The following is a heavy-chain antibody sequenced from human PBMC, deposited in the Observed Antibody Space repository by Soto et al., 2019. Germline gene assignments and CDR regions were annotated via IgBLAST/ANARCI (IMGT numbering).Heavy chain of an antibody. CDR2: IYYSGST. Sequence: SQTLSLPCPVSGGSISSSSYYWGWIRQPPGKGLEWIGSIYYSGSTYYNPSLKSRVTISVDTSKNQFSLKLSSVTAADTAVYYCARLDSSFPGSLDYWGQGTLVTVSS. V-gene: IGHV4-39*01. D-gene: IGHD6-6*01. J-gene: IGHJ4*02. CDR3: ARLDSSFPGSLDY. CDR1: GGSISSSSYY.